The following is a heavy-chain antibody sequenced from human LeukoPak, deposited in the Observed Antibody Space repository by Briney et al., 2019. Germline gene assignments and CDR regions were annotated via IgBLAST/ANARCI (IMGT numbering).Heavy chain of an antibody. D-gene: IGHD6-13*01. CDR1: GGSISSSSYY. V-gene: IGHV4-39*02. CDR3: ARESIAAAGRFDY. CDR2: IYYSGST. J-gene: IGHJ4*02. Sequence: NPSETLSLTCTVSGGSISSSSYYWGWIRQPPGKGLEWIGSIYYSGSTYYNPSLKSRVTISVDTSKNQFSLKLSSVTAADTAVYYCARESIAAAGRFDYWGQGTLVTVSS.